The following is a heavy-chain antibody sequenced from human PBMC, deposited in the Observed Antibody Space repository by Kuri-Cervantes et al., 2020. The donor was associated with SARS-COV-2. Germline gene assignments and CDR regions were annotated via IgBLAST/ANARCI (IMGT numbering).Heavy chain of an antibody. V-gene: IGHV3-7*01. Sequence: GGSLRLSCAASGFTFSSYWMSWVRQAPGKGLEWVANIKQDGSEKYYVDSVKGRFTISRDNSKNTLYLQMNSLRADDTAVYYCAKSDWFDPWGQGTLVTVSS. CDR3: AKSDWFDP. CDR2: IKQDGSEK. CDR1: GFTFSSYW. J-gene: IGHJ5*02.